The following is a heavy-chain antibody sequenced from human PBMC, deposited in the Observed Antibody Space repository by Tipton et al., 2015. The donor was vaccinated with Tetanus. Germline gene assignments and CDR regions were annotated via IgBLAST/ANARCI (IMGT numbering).Heavy chain of an antibody. CDR2: IYKSGTT. J-gene: IGHJ4*01. CDR1: GGSISTGGYY. Sequence: TLSLTCTVSGGSISTGGYYWSWIRQHPGKGLEWIGDIYKSGTTHYNPSLRGRVSMSIDTSKNQFSLKLSSVTVADTALYFCARGTDAYKCGNYWGQGTLVAVSS. D-gene: IGHD5-24*01. V-gene: IGHV4-31*03. CDR3: ARGTDAYKCGNY.